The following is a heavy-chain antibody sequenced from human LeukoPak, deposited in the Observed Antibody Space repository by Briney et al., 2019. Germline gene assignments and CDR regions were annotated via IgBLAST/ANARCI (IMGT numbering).Heavy chain of an antibody. CDR3: ARGIGGSYYELPDY. V-gene: IGHV3-7*01. D-gene: IGHD1-26*01. CDR2: INHDGSEK. CDR1: GFTFNYYW. J-gene: IGHJ4*02. Sequence: GGSLRLSCAASGFTFNYYWMSWVRQAPGKGLEWVAIINHDGSEKYYVDSVKGRFTISRDNAKNSLYLQMNSLRAEDTAVYYCARGIGGSYYELPDYWGQGTLVTVSS.